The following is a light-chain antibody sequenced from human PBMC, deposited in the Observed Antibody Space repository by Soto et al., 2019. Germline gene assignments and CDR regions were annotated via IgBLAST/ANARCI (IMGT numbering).Light chain of an antibody. CDR2: GNS. CDR3: QSYDSSLSGYV. J-gene: IGLJ1*01. Sequence: QSVLTQPPSVSGAPGQRVTISCTGSSSNIGAGYDVHWYQQLPGTAPKLLIYGNSNQPSGVPDRFSGSKSGTSASLAITGLQAEDEADYYCQSYDSSLSGYVFGTGTQLTVL. CDR1: SSNIGAGYD. V-gene: IGLV1-40*01.